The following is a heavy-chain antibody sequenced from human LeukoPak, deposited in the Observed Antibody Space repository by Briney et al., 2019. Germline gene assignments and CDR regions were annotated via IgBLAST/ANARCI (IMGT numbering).Heavy chain of an antibody. V-gene: IGHV1-18*01. D-gene: IGHD6-19*01. CDR1: GYTFTIYG. J-gene: IGHJ4*02. CDR3: ARDPDSSGATDNFDY. CDR2: ISAYNGNT. Sequence: ASVKVSCKASGYTFTIYGISWVRQAPGQGLEWMGWISAYNGNTNYAQKLQGRVTMTTDTSTSTAYMELRSLRSDDTAVYYCARDPDSSGATDNFDYCGQGTLVTVSS.